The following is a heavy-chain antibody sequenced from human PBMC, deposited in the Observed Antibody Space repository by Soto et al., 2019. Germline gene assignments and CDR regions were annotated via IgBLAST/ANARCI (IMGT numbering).Heavy chain of an antibody. CDR2: IYRTGST. V-gene: IGHV4-4*02. J-gene: IGHJ4*02. CDR1: GGSFTSNNW. CDR3: ARRTSSGAIAD. Sequence: PSETLSLTCAVSGGSFTSNNWWTWVRQPPGQGLEWIGEIYRTGSTNYNPSLKSRVTISLDKSENQFSLSLRSVTATDTAVYFCARRTSSGAIADWGQGKMVTVSS. D-gene: IGHD2-21*01.